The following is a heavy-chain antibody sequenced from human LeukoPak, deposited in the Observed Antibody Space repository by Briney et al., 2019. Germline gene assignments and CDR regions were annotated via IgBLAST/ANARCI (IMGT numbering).Heavy chain of an antibody. J-gene: IGHJ4*01. V-gene: IGHV4-34*01. CDR2: INHNGDT. CDR1: GRSFYGYY. CDR3: ARRLSGYTNFDY. Sequence: ASETLSLTCAVYGRSFYGYYWTWIRQPPGKGLEWIGEINHNGDTTYNPSLKSRVTISVDTSKNQFSLRLTSVTAADTAVYYCARRLSGYTNFDYWGHGTLVTVSS. D-gene: IGHD5-12*01.